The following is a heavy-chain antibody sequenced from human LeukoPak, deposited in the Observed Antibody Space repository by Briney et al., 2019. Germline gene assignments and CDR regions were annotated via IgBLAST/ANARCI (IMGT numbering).Heavy chain of an antibody. CDR2: INHSGST. J-gene: IGHJ4*02. CDR1: GGSFSGYY. Sequence: SETLSLTCAVYGGSFSGYYWSWIRQPPGKGLGWIGEINHSGSTNYNPSLKSRVTISVDTSKNQFSLKLSSVTAADTAVYYCAREVGQYSSGWLSSEYYFDYWGQGTLVTVSS. V-gene: IGHV4-34*01. D-gene: IGHD6-19*01. CDR3: AREVGQYSSGWLSSEYYFDY.